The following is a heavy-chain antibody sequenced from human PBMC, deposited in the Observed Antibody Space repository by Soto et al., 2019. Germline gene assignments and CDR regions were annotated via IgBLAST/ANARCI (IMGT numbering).Heavy chain of an antibody. CDR2: IYYSGST. CDR3: ARVVVVPAARTNWFDP. CDR1: GGSISSYY. J-gene: IGHJ5*02. D-gene: IGHD2-2*01. V-gene: IGHV4-59*01. Sequence: SETLSLTCTVSGGSISSYYWSWIRQPPGKGLEWIGYIYYSGSTNYNPSLKSRVTISVDTSKNQFSLKLSSVTAADTAVYYCARVVVVPAARTNWFDPWGQGTLVTVSS.